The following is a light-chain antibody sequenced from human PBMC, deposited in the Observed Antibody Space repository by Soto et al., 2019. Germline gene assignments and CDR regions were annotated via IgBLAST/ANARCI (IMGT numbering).Light chain of an antibody. CDR2: DAS. CDR3: QQRSNWHLT. CDR1: QSISSQ. Sequence: EIVLTQSPATLSLSPGERATLSCRASQSISSQLAWYQQKPGQAPRLLIYDASNRATGIPARFSGSGSGTDFTLTITSLEPEDFAVYYCQQRSNWHLTFGGGTRLEIK. V-gene: IGKV3-11*01. J-gene: IGKJ5*01.